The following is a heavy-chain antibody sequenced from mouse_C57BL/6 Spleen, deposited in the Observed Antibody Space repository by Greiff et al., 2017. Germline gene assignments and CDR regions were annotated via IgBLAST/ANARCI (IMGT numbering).Heavy chain of an antibody. J-gene: IGHJ1*03. CDR3: ARHEGITTVVGYFDV. Sequence: EVMLVESGGDLVKPGGSLKLSCAASGFTFSSSGMSWVRQTTDKRLEWVATISSGGSYTYSPDSVKGRFTISSDNAKHTLYLQMSSLKSEDTAMYYCARHEGITTVVGYFDVWGTGTTVTVSS. D-gene: IGHD1-1*01. CDR2: ISSGGSYT. CDR1: GFTFSSSG. V-gene: IGHV5-6*01.